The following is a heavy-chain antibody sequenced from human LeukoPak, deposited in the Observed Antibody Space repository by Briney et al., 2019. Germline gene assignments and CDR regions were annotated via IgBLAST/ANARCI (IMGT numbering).Heavy chain of an antibody. CDR1: GDSVTNHQ. CDR3: ARDPVLAATQKPPLDY. D-gene: IGHD1-26*01. V-gene: IGHV4-59*02. J-gene: IGHJ4*02. Sequence: SETLSLTCTVSGDSVTNHQWSWVRQPPGKGLEYIGYIHHSGSTNYNPSLKNRVTISVDTSKNQFSLKLSSVTAADTAVYYCARDPVLAATQKPPLDYWGQGTLVTVSS. CDR2: IHHSGST.